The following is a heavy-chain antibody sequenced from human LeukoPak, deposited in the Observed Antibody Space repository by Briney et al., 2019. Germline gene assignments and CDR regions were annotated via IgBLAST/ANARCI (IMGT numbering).Heavy chain of an antibody. CDR2: INHSGST. V-gene: IGHV4-38-2*02. Sequence: SETLSLTCTVSGYSISSGYDWGWIRQPPGKGLEWIGEINHSGSTNYNPSLKSRVTISVDTSKNQFSLKLSSVTAADTAVYYCARASGSYYGGYFDYWGQGTLVTVSS. CDR1: GYSISSGYD. D-gene: IGHD1-26*01. CDR3: ARASGSYYGGYFDY. J-gene: IGHJ4*02.